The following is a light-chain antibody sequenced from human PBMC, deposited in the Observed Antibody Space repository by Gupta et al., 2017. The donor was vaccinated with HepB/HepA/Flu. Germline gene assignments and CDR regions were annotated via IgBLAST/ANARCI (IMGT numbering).Light chain of an antibody. CDR2: GAS. V-gene: IGKV3-20*01. Sequence: EIVLTQSPGTLSLSPGERATLSCRASQSVSSSYLAWYQQKPGQAPRLLIYGASSRATGIPDRFSGSGSGTDFTLTISRLEPEDFAVYYCQQEGSSPLTFGGWTKVEIK. J-gene: IGKJ4*01. CDR1: QSVSSSY. CDR3: QQEGSSPLT.